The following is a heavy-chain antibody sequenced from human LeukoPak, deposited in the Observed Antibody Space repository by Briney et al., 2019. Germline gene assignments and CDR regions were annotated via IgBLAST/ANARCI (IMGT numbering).Heavy chain of an antibody. CDR3: VRTSYSGSGNFGMDV. J-gene: IGHJ6*04. V-gene: IGHV3-21*01. D-gene: IGHD3-10*01. CDR2: ISSSSSYI. Sequence: GGSLRLSCAASGFTFSSYSMNWVRQAPGKGLEWVSSISSSSSYIYYADSVKGRFTISRDNAKNSLYLQMNSLRAEDTAVYYCVRTSYSGSGNFGMDVWGKGTTVTVSS. CDR1: GFTFSSYS.